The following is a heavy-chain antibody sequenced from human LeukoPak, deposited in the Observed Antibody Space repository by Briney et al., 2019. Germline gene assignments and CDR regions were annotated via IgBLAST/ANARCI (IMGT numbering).Heavy chain of an antibody. CDR2: INDAGTT. V-gene: IGHV3-23*01. CDR1: GFTFSRHA. D-gene: IGHD1-14*01. Sequence: PGGSLRLSCAASGFTFSRHAMNWVRQAPGKGLEWVSVINDAGTTYYADSVQGRFTISTDNSKNTLYLQMNSLRAEDTAVYYCAKGPTEGFWGQGILVTVSS. CDR3: AKGPTEGF. J-gene: IGHJ4*02.